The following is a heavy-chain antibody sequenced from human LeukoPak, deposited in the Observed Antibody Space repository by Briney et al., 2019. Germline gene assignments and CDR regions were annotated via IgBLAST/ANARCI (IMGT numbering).Heavy chain of an antibody. Sequence: GCLGLSCAPSWFSFSSCSMNCVCQAAGEGGGGVSSISSSSSYIYYADSVKGRFTISRDNAKNSLYLQMNSLRAEDTAVYYCARDFPNSRLFDYWGQGTLVTVSS. J-gene: IGHJ4*02. CDR3: ARDFPNSRLFDY. CDR1: WFSFSSCS. D-gene: IGHD6-25*01. V-gene: IGHV3-21*01. CDR2: ISSSSSYI.